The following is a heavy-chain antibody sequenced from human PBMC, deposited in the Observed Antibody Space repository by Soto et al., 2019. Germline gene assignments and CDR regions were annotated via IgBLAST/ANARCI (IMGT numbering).Heavy chain of an antibody. D-gene: IGHD2-2*01. CDR1: GFTFSSYS. CDR2: ISSSSSYI. Sequence: GGSLRLSCAASGFTFSSYSMNWVRQAPGKGLEWVSSISSSSSYIYYADSVKGRFTISRDNAKNSLYLQMNTLRAEDAAVYYCTRRGCSTTGCYFNWGRGTLVTVSS. V-gene: IGHV3-21*01. J-gene: IGHJ4*02. CDR3: TRRGCSTTGCYFN.